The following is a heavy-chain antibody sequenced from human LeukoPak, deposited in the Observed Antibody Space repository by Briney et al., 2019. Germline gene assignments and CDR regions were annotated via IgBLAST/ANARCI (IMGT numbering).Heavy chain of an antibody. V-gene: IGHV3-21*01. Sequence: PGGSLRLSCADSGFTFSSYSMNWVRQAPGKGLEWVSSISSSSSYIYYADSVKGRFTISRDNAKNSLFLQMNSLRAEDTAVYYCATDESWNDCWGQGTPGHRLL. CDR1: GFTFSSYS. CDR2: ISSSSSYI. D-gene: IGHD1-1*01. CDR3: ATDESWNDC. J-gene: IGHJ4*02.